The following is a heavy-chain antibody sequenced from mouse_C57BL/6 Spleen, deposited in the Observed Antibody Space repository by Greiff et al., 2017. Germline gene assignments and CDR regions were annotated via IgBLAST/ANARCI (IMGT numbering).Heavy chain of an antibody. D-gene: IGHD1-1*01. V-gene: IGHV1-62-2*01. CDR2: FYPGSGSI. J-gene: IGHJ3*01. CDR1: GYTFTEYT. CDR3: ARHGRVLLRSFMITTEDGWFAY. Sequence: VKLVESGAELVKPGASVKLSCKASGYTFTEYTIHWVKQRSGQGLEWIGWFYPGSGSIKYNEKFKDKATLTADKSSSTVYMELSRLTSEDSAVYFCARHGRVLLRSFMITTEDGWFAYWGQGTLVTVSA.